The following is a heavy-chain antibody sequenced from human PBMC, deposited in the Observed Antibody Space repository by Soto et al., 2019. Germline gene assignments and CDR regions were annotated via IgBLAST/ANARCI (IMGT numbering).Heavy chain of an antibody. D-gene: IGHD2-15*01. V-gene: IGHV3-23*01. CDR1: GFTFSSYA. J-gene: IGHJ6*03. CDR3: AKDYGSGLYYYYYMDV. Sequence: GGSLRLSCAASGFTFSSYAMSWVRQAPGKGLEWVSTITYNGDSTYYADSVKGRFTISRDNSKNTLSLQMNSLRAEDTAVYYCAKDYGSGLYYYYYMDVWGKGTTVTVSS. CDR2: ITYNGDST.